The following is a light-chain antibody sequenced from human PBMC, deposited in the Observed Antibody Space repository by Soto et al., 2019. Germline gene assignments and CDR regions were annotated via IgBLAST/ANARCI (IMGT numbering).Light chain of an antibody. CDR3: GTWDSSLRGV. CDR1: SSNIGNNY. V-gene: IGLV1-51*01. CDR2: DNN. J-gene: IGLJ2*01. Sequence: QAVVTQPPSVSAAPGQKVTISSSGSSSNIGNNYVSWYQQLPGTAPKLLIYDNNKRPSGIPDRFSGSKSGTSATLGITGLQTGDEADYYCGTWDSSLRGVFGGGTKLTVL.